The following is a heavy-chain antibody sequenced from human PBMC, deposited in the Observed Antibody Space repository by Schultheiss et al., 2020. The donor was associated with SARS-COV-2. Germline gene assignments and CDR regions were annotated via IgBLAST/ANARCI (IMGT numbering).Heavy chain of an antibody. J-gene: IGHJ5*02. CDR3: ARGETYYYDSSGYYWAWFDP. D-gene: IGHD3-22*01. V-gene: IGHV3-74*01. CDR1: GFTFSSYW. Sequence: GGSLRLSCAASGFTFSSYWMHWVRQAPGKGLVWASRINSDGSSTSYADSVKGRFTISRDNAKNTLYLQMNSLRAEDTAVYYCARGETYYYDSSGYYWAWFDPWGQGTLVTVSS. CDR2: INSDGSST.